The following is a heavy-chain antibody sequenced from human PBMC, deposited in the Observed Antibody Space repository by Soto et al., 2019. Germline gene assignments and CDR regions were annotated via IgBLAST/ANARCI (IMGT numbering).Heavy chain of an antibody. Sequence: QVHLVQSGAEVKRPGASMKVSCKAYGYTFTNYGVTWVRQAPGQGLEWLGWISTYNGNTNYAGKFQGRVTMTTDTSSSTAYLELRSLRSDDTAIYYCARPRADAFDFWGQGTMVTVSS. CDR1: GYTFTNYG. CDR3: ARPRADAFDF. J-gene: IGHJ3*01. V-gene: IGHV1-18*01. CDR2: ISTYNGNT.